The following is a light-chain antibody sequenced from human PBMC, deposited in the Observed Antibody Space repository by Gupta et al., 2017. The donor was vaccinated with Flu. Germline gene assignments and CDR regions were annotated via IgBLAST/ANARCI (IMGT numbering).Light chain of an antibody. Sequence: GTLSLSPGERATLSCRASQSVTSNYVAWYQQKPGQAPRLLIYAASSRATAIPDRFTGGGSVSDFTLTISRLEPEDFAVYYCQQYGISPSTFGQGTKVEIK. CDR3: QQYGISPST. CDR1: QSVTSNY. CDR2: AAS. V-gene: IGKV3-20*01. J-gene: IGKJ1*01.